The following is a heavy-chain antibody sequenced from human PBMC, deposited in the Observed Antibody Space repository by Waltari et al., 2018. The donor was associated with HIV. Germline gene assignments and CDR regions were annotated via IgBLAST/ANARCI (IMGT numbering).Heavy chain of an antibody. D-gene: IGHD2-21*01. CDR1: GGSLSTYTW. CDR2: IYHPGST. J-gene: IGHJ5*02. V-gene: IGHV4-4*02. CDR3: VRVVSDGNGSSWLDP. Sequence: QVQLQESGPGQVEPSGTLSLTCAVSGGSLSTYTWWTWVRQPPGKGLEWIGEIYHPGSTNYNKSLKSRVTISVDKSKNQFSLELRSVTAADTAVYYCVRVVSDGNGSSWLDPWGQGTLVTVSS.